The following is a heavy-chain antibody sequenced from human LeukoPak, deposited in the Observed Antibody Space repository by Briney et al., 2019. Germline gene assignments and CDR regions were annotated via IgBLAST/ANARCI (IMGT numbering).Heavy chain of an antibody. J-gene: IGHJ4*02. CDR2: IKQDGSEK. CDR1: EXTSSDYW. CDR3: ARVKWLRDPDY. D-gene: IGHD5-12*01. V-gene: IGHV3-7*02. Sequence: GGSLRLSCAASEXTSSDYWMSWVRQAPGKGLEWVANIKQDGSEKHYVDSVKGRFTISRDNAKNSLYLQMNSLRDEDTAVYYCARVKWLRDPDYWGQGTLVTVSS.